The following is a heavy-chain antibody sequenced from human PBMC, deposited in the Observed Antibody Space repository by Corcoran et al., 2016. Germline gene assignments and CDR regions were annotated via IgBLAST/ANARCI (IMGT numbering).Heavy chain of an antibody. V-gene: IGHV3-49*05. Sequence: EVQLVDSGGGLVKPGRSLRLSCTASGFTFGDYAMSWFRQAPGQGLEWVGFIRSKAYGGTTEYAASVKGRFTISRDDSKSIAYLQMNSLKTEDTAVYYCTRVLIRPWSETTPHYGMDVWGQGTTVTVSS. CDR2: IRSKAYGGTT. J-gene: IGHJ6*02. CDR1: GFTFGDYA. CDR3: TRVLIRPWSETTPHYGMDV. D-gene: IGHD1-1*01.